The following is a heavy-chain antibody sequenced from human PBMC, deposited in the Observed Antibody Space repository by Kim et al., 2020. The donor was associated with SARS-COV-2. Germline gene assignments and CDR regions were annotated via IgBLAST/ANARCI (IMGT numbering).Heavy chain of an antibody. CDR2: IYPGGSDI. J-gene: IGHJ4*02. D-gene: IGHD4-17*01. V-gene: IGHV5-51*01. CDR1: GYIFSNYW. CDR3: ARLYGDYVR. Sequence: GESLKISCKTSGYIFSNYWIGWVRQMPGKGLEWIGIIYPGGSDIRYSPSFQGQVTMSVDKSISTAYLQWSSLKASDTAMYYCARLYGDYVRWGQGTPVTVSS.